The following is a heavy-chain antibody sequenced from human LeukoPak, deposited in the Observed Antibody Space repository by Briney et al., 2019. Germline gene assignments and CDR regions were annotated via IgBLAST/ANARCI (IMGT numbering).Heavy chain of an antibody. CDR2: INHSGST. V-gene: IGHV4-34*01. CDR3: ATRQWLEDY. CDR1: GGSFSGYY. D-gene: IGHD6-19*01. J-gene: IGHJ4*02. Sequence: SETQSLTCAVYGGSFSGYYWSWIRQPPGKGLEWIGEINHSGSTNYNPSLKSRVTISVDTSKNQFSPKLSSVTAADTAVYYCATRQWLEDYWGQGTLVTVSS.